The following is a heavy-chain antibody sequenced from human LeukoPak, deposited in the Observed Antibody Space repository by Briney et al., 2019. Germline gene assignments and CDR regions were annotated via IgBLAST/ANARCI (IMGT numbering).Heavy chain of an antibody. V-gene: IGHV3-21*01. CDR3: ARGKSLVPAAILLPYFDL. D-gene: IGHD2-2*01. Sequence: KPGGSLRLSCAASGFTFSSYSMNWVRQAPGKGLEWVSSISSSSSYIYYADSVKGRFTISRDNAKNSLYLQMNSLRAEDTAVYYCARGKSLVPAAILLPYFDLWGRGTLVTVSS. CDR1: GFTFSSYS. J-gene: IGHJ2*01. CDR2: ISSSSSYI.